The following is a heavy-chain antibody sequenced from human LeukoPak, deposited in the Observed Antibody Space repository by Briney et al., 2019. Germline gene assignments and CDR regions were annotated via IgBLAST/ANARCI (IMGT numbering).Heavy chain of an antibody. V-gene: IGHV3-30*02. CDR2: IRYDGVNK. J-gene: IGHJ4*02. CDR3: AREVRSYYDRGLH. Sequence: PGGSLRLSCAASGFTFSSYSMNWVRQAPGKGLEWVAFIRYDGVNKYYADSVKGRFTISRDNSKNTLYLQMNSLRAEDTAVYYCAREVRSYYDRGLHWGQGTLVTVSS. CDR1: GFTFSSYS. D-gene: IGHD1-26*01.